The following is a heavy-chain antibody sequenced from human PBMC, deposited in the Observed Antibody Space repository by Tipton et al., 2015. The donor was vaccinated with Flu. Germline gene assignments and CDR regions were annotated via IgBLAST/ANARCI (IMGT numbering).Heavy chain of an antibody. CDR1: GGSITSNF. J-gene: IGHJ4*02. V-gene: IGHV4-59*01. CDR2: VSYSGNS. CDR3: ARGSGSYHSPFAY. D-gene: IGHD3-10*01. Sequence: TLSLTCTVSGGSITSNFWSWIRQPPGKGLEWIAYVSYSGNSRYDPSLKSRVTISIDTSVNQFSLKLSSVTAADTAVYYCARGSGSYHSPFAYWGQGILVTVSS.